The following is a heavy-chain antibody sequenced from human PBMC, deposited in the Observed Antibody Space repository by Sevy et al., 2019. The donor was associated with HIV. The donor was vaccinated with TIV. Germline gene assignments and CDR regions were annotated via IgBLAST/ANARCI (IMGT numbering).Heavy chain of an antibody. J-gene: IGHJ6*02. CDR3: ANSRGKYDGSSWLYYHYAVDV. D-gene: IGHD6-13*01. CDR2: ISNDGSDK. CDR1: GLPFSRLG. V-gene: IGHV3-30*18. Sequence: GGSLRLSCVASGLPFSRLGMHWVRQAPGRGLEWVAIISNDGSDKEYADSVKGRFTISRDNSKDMLYLHMNSLRLEDTAVYYCANSRGKYDGSSWLYYHYAVDVWGQGTTVTVSS.